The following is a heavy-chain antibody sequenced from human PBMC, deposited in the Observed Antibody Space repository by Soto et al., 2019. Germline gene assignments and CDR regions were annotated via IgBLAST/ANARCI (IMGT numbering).Heavy chain of an antibody. Sequence: QLQLQESGPGLVKPSETLSLTCTVSGGSISSSSYYWGWIRQPPGKGLEWIGIIYYSWITYYNPSLKSRVAISVDTSKNEFSLKLSSVTAADTAVYYCARRPGASVYYYYGVDVWGRGTTVTVSS. J-gene: IGHJ6*02. CDR1: GGSISSSSYY. CDR2: IYYSWIT. V-gene: IGHV4-39*01. CDR3: ARRPGASVYYYYGVDV. D-gene: IGHD3-10*01.